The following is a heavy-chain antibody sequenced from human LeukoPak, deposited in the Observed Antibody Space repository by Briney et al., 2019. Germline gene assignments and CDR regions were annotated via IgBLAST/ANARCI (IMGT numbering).Heavy chain of an antibody. CDR1: GGSISSYY. CDR3: ARLGPRNSSGYYYY. V-gene: IGHV4-59*01. Sequence: SETLSLTCTVSGGSISSYYWSWIQQPPGKGLEWIGYIYYSGSTNYNPSLKSRVTISVDTSKNQFSLKLSSVTAADTAVYYCARLGPRNSSGYYYYWGQGTLVTVSS. D-gene: IGHD3-22*01. CDR2: IYYSGST. J-gene: IGHJ4*02.